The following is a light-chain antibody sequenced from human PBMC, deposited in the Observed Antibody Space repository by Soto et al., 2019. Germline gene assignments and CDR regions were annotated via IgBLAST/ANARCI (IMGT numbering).Light chain of an antibody. CDR3: QQYSSWLRS. Sequence: EIVLTQSPATLSLSPGERATLSCRASQTVTNLAWYQHKPGQAPRLLIYHASTRATVIPARFSGSGSGTDFTLSISTLEPEDFAVYYGQQYSSWLRSFGGGTKVEIK. V-gene: IGKV3-11*01. CDR1: QTVTN. CDR2: HAS. J-gene: IGKJ4*01.